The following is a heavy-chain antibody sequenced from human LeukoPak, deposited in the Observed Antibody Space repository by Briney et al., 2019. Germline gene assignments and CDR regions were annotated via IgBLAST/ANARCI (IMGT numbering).Heavy chain of an antibody. CDR1: GFTFSSYS. J-gene: IGHJ4*02. D-gene: IGHD3-3*01. CDR3: ARDDDWSVDY. V-gene: IGHV3-21*01. Sequence: GGSLRLSCAASGFTFSSYSMNWVSQAPGKGLEWVSSISSSSSYIYYADSVKGRFTISRDNAKNSLYLQMNSLRAEDTAVYYCARDDDWSVDYWGQGTLVTVSS. CDR2: ISSSSSYI.